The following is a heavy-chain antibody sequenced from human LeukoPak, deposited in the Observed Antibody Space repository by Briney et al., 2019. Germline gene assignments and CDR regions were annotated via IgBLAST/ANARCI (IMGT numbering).Heavy chain of an antibody. D-gene: IGHD7-27*01. Sequence: PSETLSLTCTVSGGSISGYYWRWIRQPAGKGLEWIGRVYTSGSTNYNPSLKSRVTMSIDTSKNQFSLNLSSVTAADTAVYYCAKPPSGRWGYNWFDPWGQGTLVTVPS. J-gene: IGHJ5*02. CDR1: GGSISGYY. V-gene: IGHV4-4*07. CDR2: VYTSGST. CDR3: AKPPSGRWGYNWFDP.